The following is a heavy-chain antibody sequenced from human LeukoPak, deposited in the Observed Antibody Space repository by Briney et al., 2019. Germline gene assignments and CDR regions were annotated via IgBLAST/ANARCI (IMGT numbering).Heavy chain of an antibody. Sequence: GGSLRLSCAASGFTFSSYWMSWVRQAPGKGLEWVANIKQDGSQKYYVDSVKGRFTISRDNTKNALYLQMNNLRADDTAVYFCARDSRWLLDYWGQGTLITVSS. V-gene: IGHV3-7*03. CDR2: IKQDGSQK. D-gene: IGHD6-19*01. CDR1: GFTFSSYW. CDR3: ARDSRWLLDY. J-gene: IGHJ4*02.